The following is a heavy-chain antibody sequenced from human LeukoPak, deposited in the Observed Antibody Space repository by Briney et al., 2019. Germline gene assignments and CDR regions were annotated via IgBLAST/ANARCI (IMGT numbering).Heavy chain of an antibody. CDR3: ARAGEDYSGNAGYGGFGP. J-gene: IGHJ5*02. D-gene: IGHD5-12*01. Sequence: SGGPLSLSRAPSGLNYGSHWMHWVRQAPGTGLEWVASKKQDGREKLYGASVRARFNVSRDNARHSLYLNMKALRSEDTALYYCARAGEDYSGNAGYGGFGPWGQGTLVIVSS. CDR2: KKQDGREK. CDR1: GLNYGSHW. V-gene: IGHV3-7*01.